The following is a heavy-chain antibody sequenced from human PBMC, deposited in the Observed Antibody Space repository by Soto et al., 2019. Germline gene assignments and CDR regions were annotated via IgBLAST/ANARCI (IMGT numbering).Heavy chain of an antibody. CDR3: ARGPPVGALPFDY. D-gene: IGHD1-26*01. CDR2: IYYSGST. CDR1: GGSISSYY. Sequence: SETLSLTCTVSGGSISSYYWSWIRQPPGKGLEWIGYIYYSGSTNYNPSLKSRVTISVDTSKNQFSLKLSSVTAADTAVYYCARGPPVGALPFDYWGQGTLVTVSS. V-gene: IGHV4-59*01. J-gene: IGHJ4*02.